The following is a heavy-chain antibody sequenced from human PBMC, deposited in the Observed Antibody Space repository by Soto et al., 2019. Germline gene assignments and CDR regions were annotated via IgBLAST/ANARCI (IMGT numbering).Heavy chain of an antibody. V-gene: IGHV4-4*02. D-gene: IGHD4-17*01. Sequence: QVQLQESGPGLVKPSGTLSLTCAVSRDSISNNNWWSWVRQPPGKGLEWIGEIYHSGSTNYNPSLKSRVTIAVDKSKNHFSLKLNSVTAADTSVYYCARSTVTEDCWGQGNLITVS. CDR1: RDSISNNNW. J-gene: IGHJ4*02. CDR3: ARSTVTEDC. CDR2: IYHSGST.